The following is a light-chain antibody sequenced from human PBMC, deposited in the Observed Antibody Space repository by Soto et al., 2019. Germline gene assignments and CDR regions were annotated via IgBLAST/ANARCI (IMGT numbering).Light chain of an antibody. CDR1: QGISSY. J-gene: IGKJ3*01. V-gene: IGKV1-9*01. CDR3: QQLNSYPPFT. Sequence: IQLTQSPSSLSASVGDRVTITCRASQGISSYLAWYQQKPGKAPTLLIYAASTVQSGVPSRFGGSGSWTDFTLTISSLQPEDFATYDCQQLNSYPPFTFGPGTKVDIK. CDR2: AAS.